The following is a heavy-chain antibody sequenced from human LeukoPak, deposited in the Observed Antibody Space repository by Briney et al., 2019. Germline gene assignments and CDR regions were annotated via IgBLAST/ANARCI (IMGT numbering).Heavy chain of an antibody. J-gene: IGHJ4*02. CDR1: GGSISSSGYY. CDR3: ARNFPGVGCSGGSCYDY. D-gene: IGHD2-15*01. Sequence: SETLSLTCTVSGGSISSSGYYWDWIRQPPGKGLEWIGIIYYSGTTYYNPSLKSRVTISIDTSKNQFSLKLSSVTAADTAVYFCARNFPGVGCSGGSCYDYWGQGTLVTVSS. CDR2: IYYSGTT. V-gene: IGHV4-39*07.